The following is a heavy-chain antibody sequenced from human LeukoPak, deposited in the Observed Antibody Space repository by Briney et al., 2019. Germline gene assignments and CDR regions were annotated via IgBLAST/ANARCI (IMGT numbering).Heavy chain of an antibody. J-gene: IGHJ4*02. CDR3: ARDIVGGTVAGTFD. Sequence: ASVMVSCKASGYTFTGYYMHWVRQARGQGLEWMGWINPNSGGTNYAQKFQGRVTMTRDTSISTAYMELSRLRSDDTAVYYCARDIVGGTVAGTFDWGQGTLVTVSS. D-gene: IGHD6-19*01. CDR2: INPNSGGT. V-gene: IGHV1-2*02. CDR1: GYTFTGYY.